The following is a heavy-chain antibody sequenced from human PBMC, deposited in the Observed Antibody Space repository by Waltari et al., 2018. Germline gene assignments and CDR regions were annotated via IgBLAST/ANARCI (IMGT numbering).Heavy chain of an antibody. V-gene: IGHV4-34*01. D-gene: IGHD2-2*01. CDR2: INHSGSP. CDR3: ARGWRYCSSTSCYASYYYYMDV. Sequence: QVQLQQWGAGLLKPSETLSLTCAVYGGSFSGYYWSWIRQPPGKGLAWIGEINHSGSPNSNPSLKSRVTISVDTSKNQFSLKLSSVTAADTAVYYCARGWRYCSSTSCYASYYYYMDVWGKGTTVTVSS. CDR1: GGSFSGYY. J-gene: IGHJ6*03.